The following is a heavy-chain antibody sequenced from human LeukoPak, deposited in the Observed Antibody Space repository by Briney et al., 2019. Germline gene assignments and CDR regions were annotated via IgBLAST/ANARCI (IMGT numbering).Heavy chain of an antibody. CDR1: GFTFSDYY. CDR3: ARGSSSERKDY. D-gene: IGHD6-6*01. J-gene: IGHJ4*02. CDR2: ISSSGGTI. Sequence: PGGSLRLSCAAAGFTFSDYYMSWICQAPGKGLGWVSYISSSGGTIYYADSVKGGFTISRDNTQSSLYLQMTSLRAEDTAVYYCARGSSSERKDYWGQGTLVTVSS. V-gene: IGHV3-11*01.